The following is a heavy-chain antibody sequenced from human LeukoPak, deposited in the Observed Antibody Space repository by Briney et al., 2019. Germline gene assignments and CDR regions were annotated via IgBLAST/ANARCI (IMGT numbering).Heavy chain of an antibody. CDR2: INSDGST. J-gene: IGHJ4*02. Sequence: PGGSLRLSCAASGFTVSTNYMTSVRQAPGKGLEWVSVINSDGSTYYADSVRGRFTIYRDNSKNTLYLQMNSLRGDDTAVYYCARDWLTGYIYGPLDYWGQGTLVTVSS. CDR1: GFTVSTNY. D-gene: IGHD5-18*01. V-gene: IGHV3-66*02. CDR3: ARDWLTGYIYGPLDY.